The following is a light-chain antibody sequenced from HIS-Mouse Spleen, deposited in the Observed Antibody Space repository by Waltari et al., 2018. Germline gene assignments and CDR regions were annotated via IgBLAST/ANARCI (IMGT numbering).Light chain of an antibody. CDR3: QQYNNWWT. Sequence: EIVMTQSPATLSVSPGERATLSSRASQSVSSKLAWYQQKPGQAPRLLIYGCATRATGIPARFIGSGSVTEFTLTISSMQSEDFAVYYCQQYNNWWTFGQGTKVEIK. CDR2: GCA. J-gene: IGKJ1*01. CDR1: QSVSSK. V-gene: IGKV3-15*01.